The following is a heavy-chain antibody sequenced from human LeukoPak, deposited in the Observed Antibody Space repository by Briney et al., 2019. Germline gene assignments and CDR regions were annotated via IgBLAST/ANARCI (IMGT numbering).Heavy chain of an antibody. CDR3: ARGLLWFGEFLRFDP. D-gene: IGHD3-10*01. V-gene: IGHV4-61*02. Sequence: PSQTLSLTCTVSGGSISSGSYYWSWIRQPAGKGLEWIGRIYTRGSTNYNPSLKSRVTISVDTSKNQFSLKLSSVTAADTAVYYCARGLLWFGEFLRFDPWGQGTLVTVSS. J-gene: IGHJ5*02. CDR1: GGSISSGSYY. CDR2: IYTRGST.